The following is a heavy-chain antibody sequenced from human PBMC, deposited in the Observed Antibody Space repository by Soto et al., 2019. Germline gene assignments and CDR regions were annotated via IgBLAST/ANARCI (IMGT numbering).Heavy chain of an antibody. CDR3: AKDHGMDV. Sequence: PGGSLRLSCAASGFTFSTYALSWVRQAPGKGLEWVSAISANGQGIYYADSVRGRFTISRDNSKNTIFLHMDSLRAEDTAVYYCAKDHGMDVWGQGATVTVSS. CDR2: ISANGQGI. CDR1: GFTFSTYA. J-gene: IGHJ6*02. V-gene: IGHV3-23*01.